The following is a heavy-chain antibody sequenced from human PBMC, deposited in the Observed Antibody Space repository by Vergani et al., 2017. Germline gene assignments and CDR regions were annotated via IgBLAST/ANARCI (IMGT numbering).Heavy chain of an antibody. Sequence: QVQLVQSGAEVNKPGASVKVSCKASGYTFTSYGISWVRQAPGQGLEWMGWISAYNGNTNYAQKLQGRVTMTTDTSTSTAYMELRSLRSDDTAVYYCARDSPKSCSSTSCPHAFDIWGQGTMVTVSS. D-gene: IGHD2-2*01. CDR3: ARDSPKSCSSTSCPHAFDI. CDR1: GYTFTSYG. J-gene: IGHJ3*02. CDR2: ISAYNGNT. V-gene: IGHV1-18*01.